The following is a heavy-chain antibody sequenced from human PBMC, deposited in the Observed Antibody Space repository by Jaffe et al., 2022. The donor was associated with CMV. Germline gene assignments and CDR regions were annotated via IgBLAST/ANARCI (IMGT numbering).Heavy chain of an antibody. CDR1: GFSFSKYW. J-gene: IGHJ3*01. D-gene: IGHD2-15*01. Sequence: EVQLVQSGGGLVQPGGSLTLSCVASGFSFSKYWMTWVRQIPGKGLEFVTNTNEDGSEKNYVDAVKGRFTISRDNAENSLFLQMNNLRAEDTALYYCARDPHYSAFDVWGQGAMVTV. CDR3: ARDPHYSAFDV. CDR2: TNEDGSEK. V-gene: IGHV3-7*01.